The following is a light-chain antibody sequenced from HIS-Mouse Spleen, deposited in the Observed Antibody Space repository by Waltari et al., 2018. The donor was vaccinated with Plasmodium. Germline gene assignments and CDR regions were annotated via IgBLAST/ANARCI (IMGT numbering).Light chain of an antibody. CDR1: QSVRSSS. Sequence: EIVLTQSPGTLSLSPGERATLSCRASQSVRSSSLAWYQQKPGQAPRLLIYGASSRATGIPDRFSGSGSGTDFTLTISRLEPEDFAVYYCQQYGSSGTFGQGTKVEIK. V-gene: IGKV3-20*01. CDR3: QQYGSSGT. J-gene: IGKJ1*01. CDR2: GAS.